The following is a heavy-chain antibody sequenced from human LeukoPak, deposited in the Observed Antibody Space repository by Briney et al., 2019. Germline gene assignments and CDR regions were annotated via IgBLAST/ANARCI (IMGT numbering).Heavy chain of an antibody. CDR3: ARGGYDFWSGYYFNGMDV. CDR2: MNPNSGNT. D-gene: IGHD3-3*01. J-gene: IGHJ6*02. CDR1: GGTFSSYA. V-gene: IGHV1-8*02. Sequence: GASVKVSCKASGGTFSSYAINWVRQATGQGLEWMGWMNPNSGNTGYAQKFQGRVTMTRNTSISTAYMELSSLRSEDTAVYYCARGGYDFWSGYYFNGMDVWGQGTTVTVSS.